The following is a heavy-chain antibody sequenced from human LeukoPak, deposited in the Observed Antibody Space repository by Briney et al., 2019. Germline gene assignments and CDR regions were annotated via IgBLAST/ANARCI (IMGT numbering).Heavy chain of an antibody. D-gene: IGHD2-21*01. CDR2: INHSGST. CDR1: GGSFSGYY. V-gene: IGHV4-34*01. J-gene: IGHJ4*02. CDR3: ARQSGDFGY. Sequence: SETLSLTCAVYGGSFSGYYWSWIRQPPGKGLEWIGEINHSGSTNYNPSLKSRVTISVDTSKNQFSLKLSSVTAADTAVYYCARQSGDFGYWGQGTLVTVSS.